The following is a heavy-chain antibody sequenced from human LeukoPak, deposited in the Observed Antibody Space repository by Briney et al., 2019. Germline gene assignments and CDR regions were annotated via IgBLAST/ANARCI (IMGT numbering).Heavy chain of an antibody. CDR1: GYSISSGYY. Sequence: SETLSLTCTVSGYSISSGYYWGWIRQPPGKGLEWIGSIYQSGSTYYNPSLKSRITISVDTSKNQFSLKLSSVTAADTAVYYCARGNWNDVVGYYFDYWGQGTLVTVSS. CDR3: ARGNWNDVVGYYFDY. J-gene: IGHJ4*02. CDR2: IYQSGST. V-gene: IGHV4-38-2*02. D-gene: IGHD1-1*01.